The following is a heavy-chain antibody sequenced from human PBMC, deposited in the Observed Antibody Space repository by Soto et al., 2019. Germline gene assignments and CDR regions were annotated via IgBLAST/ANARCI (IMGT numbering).Heavy chain of an antibody. CDR3: ANGPTIFGLVISYSYYYGLDV. CDR2: ISGSGGST. D-gene: IGHD3-3*01. V-gene: IGHV3-23*01. Sequence: EVQLLESGGGLVQPGGSLRLSCAASGLTFSSYAMSWVRQAPGKGLEWVSAISGSGGSTYYADSVMGRFTISRDNSRNTLYMQMSGLRAEDTAVYFCANGPTIFGLVISYSYYYGLDVWGPGTTVSVSS. CDR1: GLTFSSYA. J-gene: IGHJ6*02.